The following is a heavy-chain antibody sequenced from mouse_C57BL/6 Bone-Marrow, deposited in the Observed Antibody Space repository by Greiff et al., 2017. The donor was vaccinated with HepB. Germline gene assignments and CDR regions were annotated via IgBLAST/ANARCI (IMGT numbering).Heavy chain of an antibody. Sequence: VQRVESGPGLVQPSQSLSITCTVSGFSLTSYGVHWVRQSPGKGLEWLGVIWSGGSTDYNAAFISILSISKDNSKSQVFFKMNSLQADDTAIYYCARDVGYDYYYFDYWGQGTTLTVSS. CDR2: IWSGGST. D-gene: IGHD2-4*01. CDR3: ARDVGYDYYYFDY. CDR1: GFSLTSYG. J-gene: IGHJ2*01. V-gene: IGHV2-2*01.